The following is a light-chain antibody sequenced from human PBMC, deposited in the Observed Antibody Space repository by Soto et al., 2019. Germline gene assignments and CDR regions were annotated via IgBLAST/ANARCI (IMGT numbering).Light chain of an antibody. CDR3: QQSYSTLWT. Sequence: IQMTQSPSSLSASVGDRVVITCRASQDIRSDLGWYQQKPGEAPKLLIYAASSLQSGVPSRFSGSGSGTDFTLTISSLQPEDFATYYCQQSYSTLWTFGQGTKVAIK. CDR2: AAS. CDR1: QDIRSD. V-gene: IGKV1-39*01. J-gene: IGKJ1*01.